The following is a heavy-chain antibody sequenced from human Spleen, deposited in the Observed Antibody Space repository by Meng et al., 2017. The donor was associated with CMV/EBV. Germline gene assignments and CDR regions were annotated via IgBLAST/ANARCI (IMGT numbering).Heavy chain of an antibody. CDR3: AREHFTGSGCALNI. CDR1: GFTFRNYA. J-gene: IGHJ3*02. Sequence: GGSLRLSCAASGFTFRNYAMSWIRQAPGKGLEWVSYISSSGSTIYYADSVKGRFTISRDNAKNSLYLQMNSLRADDTAMYYCAREHFTGSGCALNIWGQGTMVTVSS. D-gene: IGHD3-10*01. V-gene: IGHV3-11*01. CDR2: ISSSGSTI.